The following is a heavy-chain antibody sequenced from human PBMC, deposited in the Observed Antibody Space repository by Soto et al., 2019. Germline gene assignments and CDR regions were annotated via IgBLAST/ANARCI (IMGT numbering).Heavy chain of an antibody. J-gene: IGHJ5*02. CDR3: ARDPSGIAAEGGFDP. Sequence: QVQLQESGPGLVKPSQTLSLTCTVSGGSISSGGFYWSWIRHHPGKGLEWIGYIYYSGSTYYNPSLKSRVTISVDTSKTQFSLRLSSVTAADTAVYYCARDPSGIAAEGGFDPWGQGTLVTVSS. D-gene: IGHD6-13*01. CDR2: IYYSGST. CDR1: GGSISSGGFY. V-gene: IGHV4-31*03.